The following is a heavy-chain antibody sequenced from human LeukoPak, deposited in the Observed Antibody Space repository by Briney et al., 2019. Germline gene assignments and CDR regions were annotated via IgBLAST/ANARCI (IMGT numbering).Heavy chain of an antibody. CDR2: IKQDGSEK. CDR1: GFTFSSYW. D-gene: IGHD6-13*01. V-gene: IGHV3-7*01. J-gene: IGHJ3*02. Sequence: GGSLRLSCAASGFTFSSYWMSWVRQAPGKGLEWVANIKQDGSEKYYVDSVKGRFTISRDNAKDSLYLQMNSLRAEDTAVYYCAREKRAYSSSWIPDAFDIWGQGTMVTVSS. CDR3: AREKRAYSSSWIPDAFDI.